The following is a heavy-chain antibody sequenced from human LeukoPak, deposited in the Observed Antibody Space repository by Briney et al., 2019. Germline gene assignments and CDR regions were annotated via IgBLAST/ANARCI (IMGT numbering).Heavy chain of an antibody. J-gene: IGHJ3*02. Sequence: ASVKVSCKASGYTFTSYGISWVRQAPGQGLEWMGWISAYNGNTNYAQKLQGRVTMTTDTSTSTAYMELRSLRSDDTAVYYCASVPLDIVVVPAAPGGAFDIWGQGTMVTVSS. CDR1: GYTFTSYG. D-gene: IGHD2-2*01. CDR3: ASVPLDIVVVPAAPGGAFDI. CDR2: ISAYNGNT. V-gene: IGHV1-18*01.